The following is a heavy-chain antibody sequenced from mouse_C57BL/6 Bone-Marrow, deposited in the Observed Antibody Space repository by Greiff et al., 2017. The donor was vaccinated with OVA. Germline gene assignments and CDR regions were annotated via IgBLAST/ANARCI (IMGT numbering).Heavy chain of an antibody. D-gene: IGHD1-1*01. J-gene: IGHJ4*01. V-gene: IGHV5-4*01. CDR1: GFTFSSYA. Sequence: EVQGVESGGGLVKPGGSLKLSCAASGFTFSSYAMSWVRQTPEKRLEWVATISDGGSYTYYPDNVKGRFTISRDNAKNNLYLQMSHLKSEDTAMYYCARDQGHYYGSRYYYAMDYWGQGTSVTVSS. CDR3: ARDQGHYYGSRYYYAMDY. CDR2: ISDGGSYT.